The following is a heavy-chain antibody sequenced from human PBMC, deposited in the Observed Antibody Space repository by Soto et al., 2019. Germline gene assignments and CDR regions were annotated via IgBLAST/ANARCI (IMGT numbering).Heavy chain of an antibody. CDR1: GGTFSSYA. CDR2: IIPIFGTA. J-gene: IGHJ6*02. Sequence: SVKVSCKASGGTFSSYAISWVRQAPGQGLEWMGGIIPIFGTANYAQKFQGRVTITADESTSTAYMELSSLRSEDTAVYYCARVLASGVCYTGECKYYYDGMDVWGQGPTATVSS. V-gene: IGHV1-69*13. CDR3: ARVLASGVCYTGECKYYYDGMDV. D-gene: IGHD2-8*01.